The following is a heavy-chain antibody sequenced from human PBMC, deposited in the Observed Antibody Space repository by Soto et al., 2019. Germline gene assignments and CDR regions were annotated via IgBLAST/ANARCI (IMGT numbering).Heavy chain of an antibody. J-gene: IGHJ6*03. V-gene: IGHV4-34*01. CDR2: IHHRGNT. Sequence: SETLSLTCAVYGGSFSDFHWSWIRQPPGKGLEWIGEIHHRGNTNYNPSLRSRVTMSVDTSQNQFSLKMTSVTAADTAVYYCARTHYSMDVWDKGTTVTVSS. CDR3: ARTHYSMDV. CDR1: GGSFSDFH.